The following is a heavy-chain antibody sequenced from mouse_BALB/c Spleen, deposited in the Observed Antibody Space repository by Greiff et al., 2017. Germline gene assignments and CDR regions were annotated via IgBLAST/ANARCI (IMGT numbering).Heavy chain of an antibody. D-gene: IGHD2-14*01. CDR3: ARDGRYDYFDY. CDR1: GFTFTDYY. V-gene: IGHV7-3*02. J-gene: IGHJ2*01. CDR2: IRNKANGYTT. Sequence: EVKLVESGGGLVQPGGSLRLSCATSGFTFTDYYMSWVRQPPGKALEWLGFIRNKANGYTTEYSASVKGRFTISRDNSQSILYLQMNTLRAEDSATYYCARDGRYDYFDYWGQGTTLTVSS.